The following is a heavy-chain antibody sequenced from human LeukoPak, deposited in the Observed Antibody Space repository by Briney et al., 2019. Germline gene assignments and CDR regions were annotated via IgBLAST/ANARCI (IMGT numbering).Heavy chain of an antibody. CDR1: GFTFSSYS. V-gene: IGHV3-48*01. Sequence: PGGSLRLSCAASGFTFSSYSMNWVRQAPGKGLEWVSYISSSSSTIYYADSVKGRFTISRDNAKNSLYLRMNSLRAEDTAVYYCARDLTAAAGHWGQGTLVTVSS. J-gene: IGHJ4*02. D-gene: IGHD6-13*01. CDR2: ISSSSSTI. CDR3: ARDLTAAAGH.